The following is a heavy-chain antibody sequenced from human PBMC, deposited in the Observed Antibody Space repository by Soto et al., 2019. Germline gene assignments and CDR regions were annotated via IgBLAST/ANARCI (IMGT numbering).Heavy chain of an antibody. V-gene: IGHV1-8*01. D-gene: IGHD3-3*01. CDR1: GYTFTSYD. CDR2: MNPNSGNT. CDR3: ARSQYYDFWSGYYQGAFYI. J-gene: IGHJ3*02. Sequence: ASVKVSCKASGYTFTSYDINWVRQATGQGLEWMGWMNPNSGNTGYAQKFQGRVTMTRNTSISTAYMELSSLRSEDTAVYYCARSQYYDFWSGYYQGAFYIWGQGTMVTGSS.